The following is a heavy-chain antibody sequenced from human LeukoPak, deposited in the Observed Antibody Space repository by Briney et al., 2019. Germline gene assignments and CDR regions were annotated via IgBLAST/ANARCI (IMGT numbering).Heavy chain of an antibody. CDR2: IKGDGSHT. Sequence: TGGSLRLSCAASGFTFSNYWMHWVRQAPGKGLVWVSRIKGDGSHTIYADSVKGRFTISRDNAKNSLYLQMSSLRAEDTAVYYCARDLKYDSSGLFDYWGQGTLVTVSS. J-gene: IGHJ4*02. CDR3: ARDLKYDSSGLFDY. V-gene: IGHV3-74*01. CDR1: GFTFSNYW. D-gene: IGHD3-22*01.